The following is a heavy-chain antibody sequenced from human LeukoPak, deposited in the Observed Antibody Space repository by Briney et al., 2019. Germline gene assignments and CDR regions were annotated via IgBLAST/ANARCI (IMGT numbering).Heavy chain of an antibody. D-gene: IGHD6-13*01. J-gene: IGHJ4*02. CDR1: GFTFSSYD. V-gene: IGHV3-13*01. CDR3: ARDGAAADFDY. Sequence: PGGSLRLSCAASGFTFSSYDMHWVRQATGKGLEWVSAIGTAGDTYYPGSVKGRFTISRENAKNSLYLQMNSLRAEDTAVYYCARDGAAADFDYWGQGTLVTVSS. CDR2: IGTAGDT.